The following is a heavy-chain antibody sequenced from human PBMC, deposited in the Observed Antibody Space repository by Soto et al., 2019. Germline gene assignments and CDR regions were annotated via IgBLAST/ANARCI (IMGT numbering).Heavy chain of an antibody. J-gene: IGHJ6*02. D-gene: IGHD6-6*01. Sequence: GASVKVSCKASGYTFTSHDIHWLRQASGQGLEWMGSINPYSGNTAFAPKFQDRIAMTRDTSITTAYMELNSLSSGDTAVYFCSSLSSMDVGGQGTTVTVSS. CDR3: SSLSSMDV. V-gene: IGHV1-8*01. CDR2: INPYSGNT. CDR1: GYTFTSHD.